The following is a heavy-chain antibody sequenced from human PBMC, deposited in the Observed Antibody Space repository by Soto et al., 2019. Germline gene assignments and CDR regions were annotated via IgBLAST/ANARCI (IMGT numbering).Heavy chain of an antibody. CDR1: GGSISSGGYY. J-gene: IGHJ5*02. CDR2: IYYSGST. V-gene: IGHV4-31*03. D-gene: IGHD3-10*01. Sequence: SETLSLTCTVSGGSISSGGYYWSWIRQHPGKGLEWIGYIYYSGSTYYNPSLKSRVTISVDTSKNQFSLKLSSVTAADTAVYYCAGAAGRAYFGELFIHNWFDPWGQGTLVTVSS. CDR3: AGAAGRAYFGELFIHNWFDP.